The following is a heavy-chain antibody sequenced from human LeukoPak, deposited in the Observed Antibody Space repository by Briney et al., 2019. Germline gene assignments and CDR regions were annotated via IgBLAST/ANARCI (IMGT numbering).Heavy chain of an antibody. CDR2: INWNGGRT. CDR3: ARDKAVGDYGDFDY. Sequence: GGSLRLSCAASGFTFDDYGMSWVRQAPGKGLEWVSGINWNGGRTDYADSVKGRFTISRDNAKNSLYLQRNSLRAEDTALYYGARDKAVGDYGDFDYWGQGTLVTVSS. V-gene: IGHV3-20*04. J-gene: IGHJ4*02. D-gene: IGHD4-17*01. CDR1: GFTFDDYG.